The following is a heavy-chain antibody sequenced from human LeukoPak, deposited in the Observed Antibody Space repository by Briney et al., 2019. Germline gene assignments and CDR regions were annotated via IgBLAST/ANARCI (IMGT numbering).Heavy chain of an antibody. Sequence: PSETLSLTCSVSGDSISSSSYFWGWIRQPPGKGLEWIGSVYYSGGTYYNPSLKSRVSISLDTSKNQFSLNLSSVTAADTAVYYCATLPTYTIFGVIITPFRAVDIWGQGTMVTVSS. J-gene: IGHJ3*02. V-gene: IGHV4-39*01. CDR3: ATLPTYTIFGVIITPFRAVDI. D-gene: IGHD3-3*01. CDR1: GDSISSSSYF. CDR2: VYYSGGT.